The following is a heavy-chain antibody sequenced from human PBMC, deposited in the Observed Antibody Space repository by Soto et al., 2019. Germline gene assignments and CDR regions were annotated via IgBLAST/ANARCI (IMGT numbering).Heavy chain of an antibody. CDR3: AREIQLIAAAGNNWFDP. CDR2: IISILGIA. CDR1: GGTFSSYT. D-gene: IGHD6-13*01. Sequence: ASVKVSSKASGGTFSSYTISWVRQAPGQGLEWMGRIISILGIANYAQKFQGRVTITADKSTSTAYMELSSLRSEDTAVYYCAREIQLIAAAGNNWFDPWGQGTLVTVSS. J-gene: IGHJ5*02. V-gene: IGHV1-69*04.